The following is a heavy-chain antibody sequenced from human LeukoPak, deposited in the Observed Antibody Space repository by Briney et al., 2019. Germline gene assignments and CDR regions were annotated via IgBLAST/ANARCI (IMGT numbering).Heavy chain of an antibody. Sequence: GGSLRLSCAASGFTFSDYWMHWVRQAPGKGLVWVSRISNDGSTTTYADSVRGRFTISRDNAKNTLYLQMNSLRAEDTAVYYCARDCGSTGCDYWGQGTLVTISS. V-gene: IGHV3-74*01. J-gene: IGHJ4*02. CDR1: GFTFSDYW. D-gene: IGHD2-2*01. CDR3: ARDCGSTGCDY. CDR2: ISNDGSTT.